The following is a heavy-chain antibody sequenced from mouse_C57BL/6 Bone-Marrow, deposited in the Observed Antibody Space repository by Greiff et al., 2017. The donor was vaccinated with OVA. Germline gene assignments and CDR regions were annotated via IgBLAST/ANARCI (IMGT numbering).Heavy chain of an antibody. Sequence: VQLQQPGAELVMPGASVKLSCKASGYTFTSYWMHWVKQRPGQGLEWIGEIDPSDSYTNYNQKFKGKSTLTVDKSSSTAYMQLSSLTSEDSAVYYCARYYYGSGYFDVWGTGTTVTVSS. D-gene: IGHD1-1*01. CDR2: IDPSDSYT. J-gene: IGHJ1*03. CDR1: GYTFTSYW. V-gene: IGHV1-69*01. CDR3: ARYYYGSGYFDV.